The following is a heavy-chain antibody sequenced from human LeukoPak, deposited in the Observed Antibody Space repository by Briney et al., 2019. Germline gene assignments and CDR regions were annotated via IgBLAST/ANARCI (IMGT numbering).Heavy chain of an antibody. CDR3: ARGTSGYCSGGSCSLAHFDF. J-gene: IGHJ4*02. V-gene: IGHV4-34*01. CDR1: GESFSDYY. Sequence: PSETLSLTCAVYGESFSDYYWSWIRQPPGKGLEWIGEINHSGSTNYNPSLKSRVTTSVDTSKNQFSMRLGSVTAADTAVYYCARGTSGYCSGGSCSLAHFDFWGQGTLVTVSS. D-gene: IGHD2-15*01. CDR2: INHSGST.